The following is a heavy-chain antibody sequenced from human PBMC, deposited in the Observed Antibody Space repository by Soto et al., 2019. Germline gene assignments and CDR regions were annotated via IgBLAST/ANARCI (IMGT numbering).Heavy chain of an antibody. CDR3: ARDLSNYESYYYYYYMDV. CDR2: IKQDGSEK. V-gene: IGHV3-7*01. CDR1: GFTFSSYW. D-gene: IGHD4-4*01. J-gene: IGHJ6*03. Sequence: PGGSLRLSCAASGFTFSSYWMSWVRQAPGKGLEWVANIKQDGSEKYYVDSVKGRFTISRDNAKNSLYLQMNSLRAEDTAVYYCARDLSNYESYYYYYYMDVWGKGTTVTVSS.